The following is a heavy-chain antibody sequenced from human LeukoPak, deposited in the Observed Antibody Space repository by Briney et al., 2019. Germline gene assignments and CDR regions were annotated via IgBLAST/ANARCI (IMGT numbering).Heavy chain of an antibody. Sequence: SETLSLTCTVSGGSISSSGYYWSWIRQPPGKGLEWIGEINHSGSTNYNPSLKSRVTISVDTSKNQFSLKLSSVTAADTAVYYCARRKKQWPYNWFDPWGQGTLVTVSS. CDR1: GGSISSSGYY. CDR3: ARRKKQWPYNWFDP. CDR2: INHSGST. D-gene: IGHD6-19*01. V-gene: IGHV4-39*07. J-gene: IGHJ5*02.